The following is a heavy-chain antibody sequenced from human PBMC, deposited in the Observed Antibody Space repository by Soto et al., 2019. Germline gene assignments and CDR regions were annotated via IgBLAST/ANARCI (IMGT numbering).Heavy chain of an antibody. J-gene: IGHJ4*02. D-gene: IGHD3-10*01. CDR1: GFLFRNYE. CDR3: AKELSYNSGRPFDY. V-gene: IGHV3-23*04. Sequence: EVRLVESGGDLVKSGGSLRLSCVGSGFLFRNYEMNWVRQAPGKGLEWVSSISNSGGATFYADSVKGRFTVSRENSKNTLYLQMNSLRAEDTALYYCAKELSYNSGRPFDYWGQGTPVTVSS. CDR2: ISNSGGAT.